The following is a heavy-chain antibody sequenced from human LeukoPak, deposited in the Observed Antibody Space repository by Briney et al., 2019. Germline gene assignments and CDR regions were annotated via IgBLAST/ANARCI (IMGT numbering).Heavy chain of an antibody. D-gene: IGHD6-13*01. CDR3: ARDPVGAAVPYYFDY. J-gene: IGHJ4*02. CDR1: GYTFTSYG. V-gene: IGHV1-18*01. Sequence: GASVKVSCKASGYTFTSYGISWVRQAPGQGLEWMGWISAYNGNTNYAQKFQGRVTITADESTSTAYMELSSLRSEDTAVYYCARDPVGAAVPYYFDYWGQGTLVTVSS. CDR2: ISAYNGNT.